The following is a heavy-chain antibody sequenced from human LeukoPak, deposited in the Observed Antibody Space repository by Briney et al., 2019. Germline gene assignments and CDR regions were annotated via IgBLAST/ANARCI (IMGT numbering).Heavy chain of an antibody. D-gene: IGHD6-6*01. CDR3: AREYSSSSSLQIDP. Sequence: SLRLSCAASGFTFSDYYMSWIRQAPGKGLEWVSYISSSGTTIYYADSVKGRFTISRDNAKNSLYLQMNSLRADDTAVYYCAREYSSSSSLQIDPWGQGALVTVSS. J-gene: IGHJ5*02. V-gene: IGHV3-11*01. CDR2: ISSSGTTI. CDR1: GFTFSDYY.